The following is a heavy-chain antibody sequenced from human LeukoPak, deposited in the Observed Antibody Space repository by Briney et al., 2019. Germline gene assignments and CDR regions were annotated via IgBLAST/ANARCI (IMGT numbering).Heavy chain of an antibody. J-gene: IGHJ4*02. D-gene: IGHD5-12*01. V-gene: IGHV4-59*01. Sequence: ASETLSLTCTVSGGSISSYYWSWIRQPPGKGLEWIGYIYYSGSTNYNPSLKSRVTISVDTSKNQFSLKPSSVTAADTAVYYCARGRLIVAWGGYYFDYWGQGTLVTVSS. CDR2: IYYSGST. CDR3: ARGRLIVAWGGYYFDY. CDR1: GGSISSYY.